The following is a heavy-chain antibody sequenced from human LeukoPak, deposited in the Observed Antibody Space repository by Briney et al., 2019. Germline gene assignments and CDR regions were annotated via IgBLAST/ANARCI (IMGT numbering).Heavy chain of an antibody. CDR3: AGDRATSYFDY. Sequence: GGSLRLSCVASGFTFSGYSINWVRQAPGKGLEWLSYIAWDTITIYYADSVKGRFTISRDNSKNTLYLQMNSLRAEDTAVYYCAGDRATSYFDYWGQGALVTISS. CDR1: GFTFSGYS. V-gene: IGHV3-48*01. CDR2: IAWDTITI. J-gene: IGHJ4*02. D-gene: IGHD1-26*01.